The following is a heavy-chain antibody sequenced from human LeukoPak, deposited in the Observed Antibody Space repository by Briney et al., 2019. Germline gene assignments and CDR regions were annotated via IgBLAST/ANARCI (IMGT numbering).Heavy chain of an antibody. J-gene: IGHJ4*02. V-gene: IGHV1-18*01. CDR2: ISAYNGNT. D-gene: IGHD6-19*01. Sequence: ASLKVSCMASGYTFTSYGISWVRKAPGQGLEWMGWISAYNGNTNYAQKLQGRVTMTTDTSTSTAYMELRRLRSDVTAVYYGARREAYSSGYFDYWGRGTLVTGSS. CDR1: GYTFTSYG. CDR3: ARREAYSSGYFDY.